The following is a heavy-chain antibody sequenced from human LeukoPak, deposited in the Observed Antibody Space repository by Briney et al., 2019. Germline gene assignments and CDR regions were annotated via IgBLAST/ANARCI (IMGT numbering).Heavy chain of an antibody. CDR2: INHSGST. CDR1: GGSFSGYY. CDR3: ARRQGWLRFPYYYYGMDV. V-gene: IGHV4-34*01. J-gene: IGHJ6*02. D-gene: IGHD5-12*01. Sequence: SETLSLTCAVYGGSFSGYYWSWIRQPPGKGLEWIGEINHSGSTNYNPSLKSRVTIPVDTSKNQLSLKLSSVTAADTAVYYCARRQGWLRFPYYYYGMDVWGQGTTVTVSS.